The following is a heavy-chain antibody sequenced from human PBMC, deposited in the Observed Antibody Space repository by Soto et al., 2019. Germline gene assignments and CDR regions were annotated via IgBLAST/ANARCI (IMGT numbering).Heavy chain of an antibody. D-gene: IGHD6-13*01. CDR3: AKDYMSSSSWTPFDY. V-gene: IGHV3-23*01. CDR1: GFTFSSYA. J-gene: IGHJ4*02. CDR2: IGGSGGST. Sequence: GGSLRLSCAASGFTFSSYAMSWVRQAPGKGLEWVSAIGGSGGSTYYADSVKGRFTISRDNSKNTLYLQMNSLRAEDTAVYYCAKDYMSSSSWTPFDYWGQGTLVTVSS.